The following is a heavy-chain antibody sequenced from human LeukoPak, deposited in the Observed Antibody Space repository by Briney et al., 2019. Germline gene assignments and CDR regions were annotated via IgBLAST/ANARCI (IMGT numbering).Heavy chain of an antibody. V-gene: IGHV4-39*07. CDR3: ARALRDILTGYYFDY. Sequence: SETLSLTCTVSGGSISSSSYYWGWIRQPPGKGLEWIGSIYYSGSTYYNPSLKSRVTISVDTSKNQFSLKLSSVTAADTAVYYCARALRDILTGYYFDYWGQGTLVTVSS. CDR2: IYYSGST. J-gene: IGHJ4*02. D-gene: IGHD3-9*01. CDR1: GGSISSSSYY.